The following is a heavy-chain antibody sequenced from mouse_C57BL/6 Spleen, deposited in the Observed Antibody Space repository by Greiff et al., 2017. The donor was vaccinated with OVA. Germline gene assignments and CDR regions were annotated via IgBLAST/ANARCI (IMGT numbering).Heavy chain of an antibody. CDR1: GYTFTSYW. J-gene: IGHJ3*01. V-gene: IGHV1-55*01. D-gene: IGHD1-3*01. CDR3: AREGITGESWFDY. CDR2: IYPGSGST. Sequence: VQLQQPGAELVKPGASVKMSCKASGYTFTSYWITWVKQRPGQGLEWIGDIYPGSGSTNYNEKFKSKATLTVDTSSSTAYMQLSSLTSGDSAVYYCAREGITGESWFDYWGKGTLVTVSA.